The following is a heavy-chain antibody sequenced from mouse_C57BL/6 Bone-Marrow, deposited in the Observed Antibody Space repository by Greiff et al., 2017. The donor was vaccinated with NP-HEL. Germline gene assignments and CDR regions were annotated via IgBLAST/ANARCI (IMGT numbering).Heavy chain of an antibody. Sequence: QVQLQQSGAELMKPGASVKLSCKATGYTFTGYWIEWVKQRPGHGLEWIGEILPGNGSTNYNEKFKGKATFTADTSSNTAYMQLSSLTTEDSDIYSCSRWGCDGGYYFDYWGQGTTLTVSS. V-gene: IGHV1-9*01. CDR1: GYTFTGYW. CDR2: ILPGNGST. D-gene: IGHD2-3*01. J-gene: IGHJ2*01. CDR3: SRWGCDGGYYFDY.